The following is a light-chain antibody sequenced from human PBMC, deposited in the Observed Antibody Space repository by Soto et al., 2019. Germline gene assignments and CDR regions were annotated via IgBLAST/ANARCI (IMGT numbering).Light chain of an antibody. CDR2: KAS. Sequence: DIQMTQSPSTLSASVGDIVTITCRASQSISSWLAWYQQKPGKAPNLLIFKASTLDSGVPSRFSGSGSGTEFTLTISSLQPEDVATYYCQQYNTYSGTFGQGNKVDIK. CDR3: QQYNTYSGT. CDR1: QSISSW. J-gene: IGKJ1*01. V-gene: IGKV1-5*03.